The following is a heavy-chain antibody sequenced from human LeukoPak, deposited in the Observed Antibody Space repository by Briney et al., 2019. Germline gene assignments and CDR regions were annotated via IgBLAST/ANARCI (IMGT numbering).Heavy chain of an antibody. CDR3: ARQSGGSVNFDY. D-gene: IGHD3-10*01. J-gene: IGHJ4*02. CDR2: ISYSGST. Sequence: PSETLSLTCTVSGASISSYYWSWIRQPPGKGLEWIGFISYSGSTNYNPSLKSRVTISVDTSKNQFSLELSSVTAADTAVYYCARQSGGSVNFDYWGQGTLVTVSS. CDR1: GASISSYY. V-gene: IGHV4-59*08.